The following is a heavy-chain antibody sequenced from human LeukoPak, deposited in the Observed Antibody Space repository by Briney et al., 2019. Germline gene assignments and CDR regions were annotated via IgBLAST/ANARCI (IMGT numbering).Heavy chain of an antibody. CDR3: ARLIAAAGTYYFDY. J-gene: IGHJ4*02. CDR2: ISGSGGST. V-gene: IGHV3-23*01. D-gene: IGHD6-13*01. CDR1: GFTFSSYA. Sequence: PGGSLRLSCAASGFTFSSYAMSWVRQAPGKGLEWVSAISGSGGSTYYADSAKGRFTISRDNSKNTLYLQMNSLRAEDTAVYYCARLIAAAGTYYFDYWGQGTLVTVSS.